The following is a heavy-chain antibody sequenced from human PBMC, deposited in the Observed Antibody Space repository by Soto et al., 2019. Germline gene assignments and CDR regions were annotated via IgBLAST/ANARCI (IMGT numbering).Heavy chain of an antibody. Sequence: QVQLVESGGGVVQPGRSLRLSCAASGFTFSVYGMHWVRQAPGKGLEWVAVIWNDGSNKYYGDSAKGRFTISRDNSKSTLVLHMNSLRADDTAVYYCARAVGPFDYWGQGTLVTVSS. J-gene: IGHJ4*02. CDR3: ARAVGPFDY. CDR1: GFTFSVYG. CDR2: IWNDGSNK. D-gene: IGHD3-16*01. V-gene: IGHV3-33*01.